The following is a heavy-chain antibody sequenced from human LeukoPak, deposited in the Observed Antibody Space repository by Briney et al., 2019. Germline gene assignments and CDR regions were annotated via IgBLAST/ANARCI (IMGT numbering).Heavy chain of an antibody. CDR3: ATEGYCSGGSCYDY. D-gene: IGHD2-15*01. CDR2: FDPEDGET. V-gene: IGHV1-24*01. J-gene: IGHJ4*02. Sequence: ASVKVSYKVSGYTLTELSMRWVRQAPGKGLEWMGGFDPEDGETIYAQKFQGRVTMTEDTSTDTAYMELSSLRSEDTAVYYCATEGYCSGGSCYDYWGQGTLVTVSS. CDR1: GYTLTELS.